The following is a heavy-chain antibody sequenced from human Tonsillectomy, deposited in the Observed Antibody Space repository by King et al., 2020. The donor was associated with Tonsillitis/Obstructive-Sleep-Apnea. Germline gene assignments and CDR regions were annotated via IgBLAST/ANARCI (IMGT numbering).Heavy chain of an antibody. CDR1: GFSLSTSGVG. CDR2: IYWDDDK. Sequence: TLKESGPTLVKPTQTLTLTCTFSGFSLSTSGVGVGWIRQPRGKALEWLALIYWDDDKRYSPSLKSRLTITKDTSKNQVVLTMTNMDPVDTASYYCARRYYYYYYMDVWGKGTTVTVSS. V-gene: IGHV2-5*02. J-gene: IGHJ6*03. CDR3: ARRYYYYYYMDV.